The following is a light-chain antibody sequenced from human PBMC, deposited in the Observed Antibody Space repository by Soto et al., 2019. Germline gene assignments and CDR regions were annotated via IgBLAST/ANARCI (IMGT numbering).Light chain of an antibody. Sequence: DIQMTQSPSSLSASVGDRVTITCRASQSISSYLNWYQQKPGKAPKLLIYAASSLQSGVPSRFSGSGSGTDFTLTISSLQPEDFATYYCQQTYSFPRTFGQGT. V-gene: IGKV1-39*01. CDR1: QSISSY. J-gene: IGKJ1*01. CDR2: AAS. CDR3: QQTYSFPRT.